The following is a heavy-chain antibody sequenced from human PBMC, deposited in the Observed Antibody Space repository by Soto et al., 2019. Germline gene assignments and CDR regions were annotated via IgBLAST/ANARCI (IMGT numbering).Heavy chain of an antibody. CDR2: IYYSGST. Sequence: QVQLQESGPGLVKPSQTLSLTCTVSGGSISSGGYYWSWIRQHPGKGLEWIGYIYYSGSTYYNPSLKSRVTISVDTSKNQFSLKLSSVTAADTAVYYCAVGALLWFGEPRSFDIWGQGTMVTVSS. CDR3: AVGALLWFGEPRSFDI. CDR1: GGSISSGGYY. D-gene: IGHD3-10*01. V-gene: IGHV4-31*03. J-gene: IGHJ3*02.